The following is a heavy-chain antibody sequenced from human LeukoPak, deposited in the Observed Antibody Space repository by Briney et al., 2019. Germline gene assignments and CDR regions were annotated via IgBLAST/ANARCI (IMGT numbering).Heavy chain of an antibody. V-gene: IGHV1-2*02. Sequence: ASVKVSCKASGYTFTGYYMHWVRQAPGQGLEWMGWINPNSGGTNYAQKFQGRVTMTRDTSICTAYMELSRPRSDDTAVYYCASSLLTRNWLDPWGQGTLVTVSS. D-gene: IGHD1-26*01. CDR3: ASSLLTRNWLDP. CDR1: GYTFTGYY. CDR2: INPNSGGT. J-gene: IGHJ5*02.